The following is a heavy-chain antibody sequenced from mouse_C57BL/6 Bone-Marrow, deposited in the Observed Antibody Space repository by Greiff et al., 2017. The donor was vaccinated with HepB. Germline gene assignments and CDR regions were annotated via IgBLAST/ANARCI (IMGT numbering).Heavy chain of an antibody. CDR1: GYTFTDYE. CDR2: IAPETGGT. V-gene: IGHV1-15*01. D-gene: IGHD1-1*01. J-gene: IGHJ4*01. Sequence: QVQLQQSGAELVRPGASVTLSCKASGYTFTDYEMHWVKQTPVHGLEWIGAIAPETGGTAYNQKFKGKAILTADKSSSTAYMELRSLTSEDSAVYYCTRSATVVEDYAMDYWGQGTSVTVSS. CDR3: TRSATVVEDYAMDY.